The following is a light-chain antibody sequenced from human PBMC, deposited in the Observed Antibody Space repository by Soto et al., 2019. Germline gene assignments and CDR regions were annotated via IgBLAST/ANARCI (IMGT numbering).Light chain of an antibody. CDR1: QSVSSSY. CDR3: QQYGSSPPLT. J-gene: IGKJ4*01. V-gene: IGKV3-20*01. CDR2: GAS. Sequence: EFVLTQSPGTQSLSPGERATLSCRASQSVSSSYLAWYQQKPGQAPRILIYGASTRATGIPDRFSGSGSGTDFTLTISRLEPEDIALYYCQQYGSSPPLTFGGGTKVEIK.